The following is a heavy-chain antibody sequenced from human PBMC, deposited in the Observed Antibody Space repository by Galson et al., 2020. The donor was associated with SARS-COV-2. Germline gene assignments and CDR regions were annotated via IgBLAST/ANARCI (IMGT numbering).Heavy chain of an antibody. Sequence: GESLKISCKGSGYSFTNYWIGWVRQMPGKGLEWMGIVYPGDSIIEYSPSFQGQVTMSVDKSINTAYLQWSGLKASDTAMYYCARHGASSGWYEGIDYWGQGTLVAVSS. J-gene: IGHJ4*02. CDR3: ARHGASSGWYEGIDY. CDR2: VYPGDSII. D-gene: IGHD6-19*01. V-gene: IGHV5-51*01. CDR1: GYSFTNYW.